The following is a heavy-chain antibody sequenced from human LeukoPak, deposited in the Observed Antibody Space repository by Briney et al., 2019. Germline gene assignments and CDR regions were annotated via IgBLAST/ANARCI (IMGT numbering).Heavy chain of an antibody. CDR2: INPYSGAT. CDR1: GFTFTTYF. CDR3: GRATYTSIWFHDAFDI. J-gene: IGHJ3*02. D-gene: IGHD6-13*01. Sequence: ASVKVSCKASGFTFTTYFMHWVRQAPGQGLEWMGWINPYSGATNSAQKFQGRVTMTRDTSISTAYMELSMQTSDDTAVYYCGRATYTSIWFHDAFDIWGQGTMVTVSS. V-gene: IGHV1-2*02.